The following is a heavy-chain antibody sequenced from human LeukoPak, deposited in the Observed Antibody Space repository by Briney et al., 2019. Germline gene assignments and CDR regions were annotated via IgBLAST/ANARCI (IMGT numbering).Heavy chain of an antibody. V-gene: IGHV6-1*01. D-gene: IGHD5/OR15-5a*01. Sequence: SSQTLSLTCAISGDSVSSNSAAWNWIRQSPSRGLEWLGRTYYRSKWYYDYATSVKGRITINPDTSKNQFSLQLSSVTSEDTAVYYCAQSYSVRSGPESYYYFYVDVWGKGTTITVSS. CDR3: AQSYSVRSGPESYYYFYVDV. CDR1: GDSVSSNSAA. J-gene: IGHJ6*03. CDR2: TYYRSKWYY.